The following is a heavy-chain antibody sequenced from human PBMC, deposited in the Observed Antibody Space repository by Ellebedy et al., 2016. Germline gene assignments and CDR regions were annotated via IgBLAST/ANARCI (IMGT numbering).Heavy chain of an antibody. D-gene: IGHD6-19*01. CDR3: ARNRIAVAGTVPVY. CDR2: ISSSSSTI. CDR1: GFTFSSYS. Sequence: GGSLRLSCAASGFTFSSYSMNWVRQAPGKGLEWVSYISSSSSTIYYADSVKGRFTISRDNAKNSLYLQMNSLRAEDTAVYYCARNRIAVAGTVPVYWGQGTLVTVSS. V-gene: IGHV3-48*01. J-gene: IGHJ4*02.